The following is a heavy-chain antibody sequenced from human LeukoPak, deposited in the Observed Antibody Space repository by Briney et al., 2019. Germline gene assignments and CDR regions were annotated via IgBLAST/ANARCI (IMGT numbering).Heavy chain of an antibody. CDR2: IYYSGST. CDR3: ARDARGSSYMDV. Sequence: SETLSLTCTVSGGSISFYYWSWIRQPPGKGLEWIGFIYYSGSTNYNPSLKSRATISVDTSKNQFSLKLSSVTAADTAMYYCARDARGSSYMDVWGQGTSVTVSS. V-gene: IGHV4-59*01. D-gene: IGHD3-10*01. J-gene: IGHJ6*02. CDR1: GGSISFYY.